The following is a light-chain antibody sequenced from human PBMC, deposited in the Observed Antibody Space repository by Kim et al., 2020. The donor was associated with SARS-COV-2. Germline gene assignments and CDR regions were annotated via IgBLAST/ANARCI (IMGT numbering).Light chain of an antibody. CDR1: QNVRGKS. Sequence: EMVLTQSPGTVSLSPGETVTLSCRASQNVRGKSLAWYQQRPGQAPRVLIYDASSRATGMPDRFSASGSGTDFTLTISRLQPEDFAVYYCERYVDSPFTLVPGTR. CDR2: DAS. J-gene: IGKJ5*01. V-gene: IGKV3-20*01. CDR3: ERYVDSPFT.